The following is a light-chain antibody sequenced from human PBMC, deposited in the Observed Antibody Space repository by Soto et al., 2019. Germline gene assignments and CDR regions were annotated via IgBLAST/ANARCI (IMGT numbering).Light chain of an antibody. V-gene: IGKV1-5*01. CDR2: DAS. CDR1: ETISTW. Sequence: DIQMTQSPSTLSASVVDTVTITCRASETISTWLAWFQQKPGKAPKLLIFDASALESGVPSRFSGSGYETEFSLTIRSLQPDDFATYYCQQYKSYSWTFGQGTKVDIK. CDR3: QQYKSYSWT. J-gene: IGKJ1*01.